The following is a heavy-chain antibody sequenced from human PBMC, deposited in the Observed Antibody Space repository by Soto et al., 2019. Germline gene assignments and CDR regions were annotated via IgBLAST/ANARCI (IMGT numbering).Heavy chain of an antibody. J-gene: IGHJ4*02. CDR1: GFTFSSYG. CDR3: AKGYSYGLGGLDD. D-gene: IGHD5-18*01. CDR2: ISYDGSNK. Sequence: GGSLRLSCAASGFTFSSYGMHWVRQAPGKGLEWVAVISYDGSNKYYADSVKGRFTISRDNSKNTLYLQMNSLRAEDTAVYYCAKGYSYGLGGLDDWGQGTLVTVSS. V-gene: IGHV3-30*18.